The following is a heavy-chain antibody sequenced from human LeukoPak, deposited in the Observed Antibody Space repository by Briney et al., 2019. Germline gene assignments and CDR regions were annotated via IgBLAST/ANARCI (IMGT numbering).Heavy chain of an antibody. J-gene: IGHJ4*02. CDR3: ARERRQLVFDY. V-gene: IGHV4-4*02. Sequence: SEPLSLTCAVSGGSISSSNWWSWVRQPPGKGLEWIGEIYHSGSTNYNPSLKSRVTISVDKSKNQFSLKLCSVTAADTAVYYCARERRQLVFDYWGQGTLVTVSS. CDR2: IYHSGST. CDR1: GGSISSSNW. D-gene: IGHD6-13*01.